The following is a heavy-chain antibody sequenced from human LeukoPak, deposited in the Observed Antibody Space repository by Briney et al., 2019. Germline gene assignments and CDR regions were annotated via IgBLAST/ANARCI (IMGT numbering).Heavy chain of an antibody. D-gene: IGHD3-10*01. V-gene: IGHV4-61*02. CDR3: ARTLLWFGELPSSYYFDY. CDR1: GGSISSGSYY. J-gene: IGHJ4*02. CDR2: IYPSGST. Sequence: SQSLSLTCTVSGGSISSGSYYWSWIRQPAGKGLEWIGLIYPSGSTNYNPSLKSRVTISVDTPKNRFSLKLSSVTAADTAVYYCARTLLWFGELPSSYYFDYWGQGTLVTVSS.